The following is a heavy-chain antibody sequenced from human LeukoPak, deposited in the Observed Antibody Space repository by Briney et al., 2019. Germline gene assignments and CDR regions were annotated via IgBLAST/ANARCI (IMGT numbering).Heavy chain of an antibody. CDR1: GGTFSSYA. J-gene: IGHJ4*02. Sequence: GASVKVSCKASGGTFSSYAISWVRQAPGQGLERMGGIIPIFGTANYAQKFQGRVTITADESTSTAYMELGSLRSEDTAVYYCARRTIFGVETLLDYWGQGTLVTVSS. V-gene: IGHV1-69*13. D-gene: IGHD3-3*01. CDR2: IIPIFGTA. CDR3: ARRTIFGVETLLDY.